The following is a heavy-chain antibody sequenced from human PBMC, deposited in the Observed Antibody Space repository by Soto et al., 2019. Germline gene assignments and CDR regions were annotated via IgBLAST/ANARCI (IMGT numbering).Heavy chain of an antibody. CDR3: ARHAYDFWSGHPNPRYYYGMDV. Sequence: PGESLQISYKGSGYRFTSYWIGWVRQMHGKGLEWMGIIYPGDSNTRYSPSLQGQVTISVDKSISTAYLQWSSLKATDTAMYYCARHAYDFWSGHPNPRYYYGMDVWGQGTTVTVSS. D-gene: IGHD3-3*01. CDR2: IYPGDSNT. CDR1: GYRFTSYW. J-gene: IGHJ6*02. V-gene: IGHV5-51*01.